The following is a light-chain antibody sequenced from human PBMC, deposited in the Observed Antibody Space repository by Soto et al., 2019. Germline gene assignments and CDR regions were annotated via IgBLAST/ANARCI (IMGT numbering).Light chain of an antibody. J-gene: IGKJ5*01. V-gene: IGKV3-11*01. Sequence: EVVLTQSPDTLSFSPGERATLPCRSSQSISSDYLVWYQQKPGQAPRLLIYDASNRATGIPARFSGSGSGTDFTLTISSLEPEDFAVYYCQQRSNWPITFGQGTRLEIK. CDR1: QSISSDY. CDR3: QQRSNWPIT. CDR2: DAS.